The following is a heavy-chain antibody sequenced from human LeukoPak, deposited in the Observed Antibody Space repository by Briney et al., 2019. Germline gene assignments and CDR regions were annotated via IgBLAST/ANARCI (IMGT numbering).Heavy chain of an antibody. CDR1: GFTFSYCW. D-gene: IGHD5-12*01. CDR2: INQDESEE. J-gene: IGHJ4*02. Sequence: GGSLRLSCAASGFTFSYCWMSWVRQAPGKGLEGGAHINQDESEEHYMDSVKDRFIISRDNAKNSLSLQMDSLRAEDTAVYYCVRDGGVSGYDLLDYWGQGTLVTVSS. CDR3: VRDGGVSGYDLLDY. V-gene: IGHV3-7*01.